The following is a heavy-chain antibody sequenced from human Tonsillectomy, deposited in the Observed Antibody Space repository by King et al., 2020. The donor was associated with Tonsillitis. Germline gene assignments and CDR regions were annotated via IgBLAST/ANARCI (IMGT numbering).Heavy chain of an antibody. CDR2: IVVGSGNT. CDR3: AAPKGSLVGATASLDY. D-gene: IGHD1-26*01. V-gene: IGHV1-58*02. J-gene: IGHJ4*02. CDR1: VFTFTSSA. Sequence: QLVQSGPEVKKPGTSGKVSCKASVFTFTSSAMQWVRQARGQRLEWLVWIVVGSGNTNYAKKFQEIVTITRDMSTSTAYMELSSLRSEDTAVYYGAAPKGSLVGATASLDYWGQGTLVTVSS.